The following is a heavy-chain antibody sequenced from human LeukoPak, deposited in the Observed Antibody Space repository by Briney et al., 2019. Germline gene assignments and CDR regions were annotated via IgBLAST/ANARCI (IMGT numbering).Heavy chain of an antibody. V-gene: IGHV1-69*04. CDR2: IIPILGIA. CDR1: GGTFSSYA. CDR3: ARAVPAATSCDY. J-gene: IGHJ4*02. Sequence: SVKVSCKASGGTFSSYAISWVRQAPGQGLEWMGRIIPILGIANYAQKFQGRVTITADKSTSTAYMELSSLRSVDTAVYYCARAVPAATSCDYWGQGTLVTVSS. D-gene: IGHD2-2*01.